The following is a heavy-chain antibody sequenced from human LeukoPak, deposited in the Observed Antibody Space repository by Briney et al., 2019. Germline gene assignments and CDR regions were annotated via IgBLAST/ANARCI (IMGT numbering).Heavy chain of an antibody. J-gene: IGHJ4*02. CDR3: ARAEYNWNGFDY. D-gene: IGHD1-1*01. CDR2: INPNSGGT. V-gene: IGHV1-2*02. Sequence: VASVKVSCKASGCTFTGYYMHWVRQALGQGLEWMGWINPNSGGTNYAQKFQGRVTMTRDTSISTAYMELSRLRSDDTAVYYCARAEYNWNGFDYWGQGTLVTVSS. CDR1: GCTFTGYY.